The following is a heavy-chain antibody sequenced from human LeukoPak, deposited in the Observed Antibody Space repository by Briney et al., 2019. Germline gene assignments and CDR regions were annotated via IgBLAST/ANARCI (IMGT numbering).Heavy chain of an antibody. J-gene: IGHJ3*02. D-gene: IGHD6-19*01. Sequence: SETLSLTCAVYGGSFSGYYWSWIRQPPGKGLEWIGEINHSGSTNYDPSLKSRVTISVDTSKNQFSMKLSSVTAADTAVYYCASSSGRGAFDIWGQGTMVTVSS. CDR1: GGSFSGYY. CDR2: INHSGST. CDR3: ASSSGRGAFDI. V-gene: IGHV4-34*01.